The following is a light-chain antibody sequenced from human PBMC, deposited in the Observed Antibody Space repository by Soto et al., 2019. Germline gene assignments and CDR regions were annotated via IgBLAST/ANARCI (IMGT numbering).Light chain of an antibody. V-gene: IGKV3-20*01. CDR2: VAS. CDR3: QQYGRSPMFT. J-gene: IGKJ2*01. Sequence: EIVLTQSPGTLSLSPGDRATLSCRASQSVSSDYLAWYQQKLGQAPRLLIYVASRGAAGIPDRFSGSGSGTDFTLTISRLEPEDFAVYFCQQYGRSPMFTFGQGTKLEVK. CDR1: QSVSSDY.